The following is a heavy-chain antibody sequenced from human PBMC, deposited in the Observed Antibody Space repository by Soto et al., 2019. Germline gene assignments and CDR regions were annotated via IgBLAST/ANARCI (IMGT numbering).Heavy chain of an antibody. CDR3: ARVNGISRIAVAGKYYFDY. Sequence: EVQLVESGGGLVKPGGSLRLSCAASGFTFSSYSMNWVRQAPGKGLEWVSSISSSSSYIYYADSVKGRCTISRDHAKNSLYLQMNSLRAEDTAVYYCARVNGISRIAVAGKYYFDYWGQGTLVTVSS. J-gene: IGHJ4*02. D-gene: IGHD6-19*01. V-gene: IGHV3-21*01. CDR2: ISSSSSYI. CDR1: GFTFSSYS.